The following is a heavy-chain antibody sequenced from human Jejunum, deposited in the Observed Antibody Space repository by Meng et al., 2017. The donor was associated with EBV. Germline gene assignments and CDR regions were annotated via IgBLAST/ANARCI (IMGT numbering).Heavy chain of an antibody. Sequence: EVQLLESGGGLVQPWGSLRLSCAASGFTFSNYAMSWVRQPPGKGLEWVSAISAIDYSTYDADSVRGRFTISRDNSKNTLYLQMTNLKVDDTAIYYCARGDGLDYWGQGTLVTVAS. CDR2: ISAIDYST. J-gene: IGHJ4*02. CDR1: GFTFSNYA. D-gene: IGHD5-24*01. V-gene: IGHV3-23*01. CDR3: ARGDGLDY.